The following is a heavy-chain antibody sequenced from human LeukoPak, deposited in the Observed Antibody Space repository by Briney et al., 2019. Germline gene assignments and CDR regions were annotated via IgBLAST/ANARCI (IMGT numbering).Heavy chain of an antibody. V-gene: IGHV3-7*01. CDR1: GFTFSNAW. CDR2: IKQDGSEK. Sequence: AGGSLRLSCAASGFTFSNAWMSWVRQAPGKGLEWVAIIKQDGSEKYYVDSVKGRFTISRDNANNSLYLQMTSLRAEDTAVYYCARHSSDTSGSLDHWGQGTLVSVSS. CDR3: ARHSSDTSGSLDH. D-gene: IGHD3-10*01. J-gene: IGHJ4*02.